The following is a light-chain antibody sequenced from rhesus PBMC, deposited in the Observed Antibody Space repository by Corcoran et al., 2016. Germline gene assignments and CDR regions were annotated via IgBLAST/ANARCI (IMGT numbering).Light chain of an antibody. CDR1: QDINKV. V-gene: IGKV1-94*01. CDR2: AAS. J-gene: IGKJ1*01. Sequence: DIQMTQSPSSLSASVGDRVTVSCRASQDINKVLSWYQQKPGKAPTLLINAASSFQTGVSSRFSGSGSGTDYTLTISSLQPEDVATYYCLQDYTTPWTFGQGTKVEIK. CDR3: LQDYTTPWT.